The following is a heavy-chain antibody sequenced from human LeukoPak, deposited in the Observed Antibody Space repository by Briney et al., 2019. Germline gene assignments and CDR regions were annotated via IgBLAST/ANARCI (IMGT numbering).Heavy chain of an antibody. V-gene: IGHV4-61*01. CDR1: GGSVSSGSYY. CDR2: MYYGGSP. CDR3: ARAPSFCGGDCYWYFDL. J-gene: IGHJ2*01. D-gene: IGHD2-21*02. Sequence: SETLSLTCTVSGGSVSSGSYYWSWIRQPPGKGLEWIGSMYYGGSPKYNPSLKSRVTISIDTSKNQFSLKLSSATAADTAVYYCARAPSFCGGDCYWYFDLWGRGTLVTVSS.